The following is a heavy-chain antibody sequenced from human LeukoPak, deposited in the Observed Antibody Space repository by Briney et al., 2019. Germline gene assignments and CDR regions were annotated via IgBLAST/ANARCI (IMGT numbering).Heavy chain of an antibody. D-gene: IGHD3-22*01. CDR2: IIPIFGTA. Sequence: GASVKVSCKASGGTFSSYAISWVRQAPGQGLEWMGGIIPIFGTANYAQKFQGRVTITADESTSTAYMELSSLRSEDTAVYYCARCSPGDSSNFYAVLQYWGQGTQVTVST. J-gene: IGHJ4*02. V-gene: IGHV1-69*13. CDR3: ARCSPGDSSNFYAVLQY. CDR1: GGTFSSYA.